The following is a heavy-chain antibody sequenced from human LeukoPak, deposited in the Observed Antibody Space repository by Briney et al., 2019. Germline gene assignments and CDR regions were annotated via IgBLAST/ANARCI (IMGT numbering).Heavy chain of an antibody. D-gene: IGHD2-2*01. V-gene: IGHV4-34*01. CDR3: ARNVVVVPAAKDMGYFDL. CDR2: INHSGST. J-gene: IGHJ2*01. CDR1: GGSFSGYY. Sequence: PSETLSLTCAVYGGSFSGYYWSWIRQPPGKGLEWIGEINHSGSTNYNPSLKSRVTISVDTSKNQFSLKLSPVTAADTAVYYCARNVVVVPAAKDMGYFDLWGRGTLVTVSS.